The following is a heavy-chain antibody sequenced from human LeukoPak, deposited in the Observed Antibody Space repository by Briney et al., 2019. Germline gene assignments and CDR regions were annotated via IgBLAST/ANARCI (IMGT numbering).Heavy chain of an antibody. CDR3: AKCWTSDGVCLNFDH. CDR2: ISGSGDNT. V-gene: IGHV3-23*01. J-gene: IGHJ4*02. D-gene: IGHD2-8*01. Sequence: GGSLRLSCEASGLSFRSYGMSWVRQAPGKGLEWVSGISGSGDNTYYTDSVKGRFTISRDNSKNTLYLQVSSLRVEDTAVYYCAKCWTSDGVCLNFDHWGQGALVTVSS. CDR1: GLSFRSYG.